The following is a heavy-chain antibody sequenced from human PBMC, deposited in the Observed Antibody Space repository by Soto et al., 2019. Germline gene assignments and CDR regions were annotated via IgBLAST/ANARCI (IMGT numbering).Heavy chain of an antibody. CDR1: GCSITSVNW. Sequence: QVQLQESGPGLVKPSATLSLTCAVSGCSITSVNWWSWVRQPPEKGLEWIGEISHSGSTNYNPSLKSRVTISVDKSKNQFSLKLSSATAGDKAVYDYARDLSYSSGHWVQGTLVTVSS. V-gene: IGHV4-4*02. CDR2: ISHSGST. J-gene: IGHJ4*02. CDR3: ARDLSYSSGH. D-gene: IGHD3-10*01.